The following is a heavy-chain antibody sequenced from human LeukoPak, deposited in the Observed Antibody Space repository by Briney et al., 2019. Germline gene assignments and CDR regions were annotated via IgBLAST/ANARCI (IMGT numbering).Heavy chain of an antibody. CDR2: INPNSGGT. CDR3: AREGVVAARYYYYYYMDV. CDR1: GYTFTGYY. J-gene: IGHJ6*03. D-gene: IGHD6-6*01. Sequence: ASVKVSCKASGYTFTGYYMHWVRQAPGQGLEWMGWINPNSGGTNYAQKFQGRVTMTRDTSISTAYMELSRLRSDDTAVYYCAREGVVAARYYYYYYMDVWGKGTTVTASS. V-gene: IGHV1-2*02.